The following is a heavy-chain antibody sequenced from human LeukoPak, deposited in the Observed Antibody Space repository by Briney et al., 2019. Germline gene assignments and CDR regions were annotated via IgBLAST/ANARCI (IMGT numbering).Heavy chain of an antibody. CDR2: IRQDGSDK. Sequence: GGSLRLSCAASGFTFSSYWMSWVRQAPGKGLEWVANIRQDGSDKYSVDSVKGRFTISRDNAKNSLYLQMNSLGAEDTAVYYCARVDDYGSGSFYGSLDYWGQGIVVTVSS. D-gene: IGHD3-10*01. CDR3: ARVDDYGSGSFYGSLDY. CDR1: GFTFSSYW. V-gene: IGHV3-7*01. J-gene: IGHJ4*02.